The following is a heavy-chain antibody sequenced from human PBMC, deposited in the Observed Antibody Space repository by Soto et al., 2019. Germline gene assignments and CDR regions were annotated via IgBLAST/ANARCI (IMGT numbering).Heavy chain of an antibody. D-gene: IGHD5-18*01. J-gene: IGHJ6*02. CDR3: ARDRSGMVPYYHGVDV. CDR1: DDSLTNYD. Sequence: SDPLSLTCTVCDDSLTNYDYSWIQHLPGKRLDTIVDVYYNETTHYNRPLNSPVTISVDTSTNQFTVRLSATTAADTAVYYCARDRSGMVPYYHGVDVWGQGTTVTVS. CDR2: VYYNETT. V-gene: IGHV4-59*01.